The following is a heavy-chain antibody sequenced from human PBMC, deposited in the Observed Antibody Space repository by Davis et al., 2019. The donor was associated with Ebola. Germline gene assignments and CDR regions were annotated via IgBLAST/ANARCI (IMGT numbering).Heavy chain of an antibody. Sequence: ESLKISCAASGFTFSSYEMNWVRQPPGKGLEWIGEIYHSGSTNYNPSLKSRVTISVDKSKNQFSLKLSSVTAADTAVYYCARGGQLVPFDYWGQGTLVTVSS. CDR3: ARGGQLVPFDY. CDR2: IYHSGST. CDR1: GFTFSSYE. D-gene: IGHD6-6*01. J-gene: IGHJ4*02. V-gene: IGHV4-34*01.